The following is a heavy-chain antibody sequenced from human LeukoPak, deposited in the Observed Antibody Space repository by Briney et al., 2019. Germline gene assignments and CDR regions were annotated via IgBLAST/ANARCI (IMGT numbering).Heavy chain of an antibody. D-gene: IGHD1-26*01. CDR1: GGTFSNYA. J-gene: IGHJ4*02. Sequence: SVKVSCKASGGTFSNYAISWVRQAPGQGLEWMGGIIPIFGTANYAQKFRGRVTITADKSTRTAYMELSSLRSEDTAVYYCARDGIEWLATIVGYFDYWGQGTLVTVSS. V-gene: IGHV1-69*06. CDR2: IIPIFGTA. CDR3: ARDGIEWLATIVGYFDY.